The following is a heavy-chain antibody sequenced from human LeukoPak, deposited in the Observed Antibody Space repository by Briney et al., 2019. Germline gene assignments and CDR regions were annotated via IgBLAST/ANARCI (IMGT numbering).Heavy chain of an antibody. CDR2: FSGSGGST. Sequence: PGGSLRLSCAASGFTFSSYAMSWVRQAPGKGLEGVSSFSGSGGSTYYADSGKGRFTISRDNSKNTLYLQINSLRAEDTAVYYCARSGYNRFDYWGQGTLVTVSS. CDR3: ARSGYNRFDY. D-gene: IGHD5-24*01. V-gene: IGHV3-23*01. CDR1: GFTFSSYA. J-gene: IGHJ4*02.